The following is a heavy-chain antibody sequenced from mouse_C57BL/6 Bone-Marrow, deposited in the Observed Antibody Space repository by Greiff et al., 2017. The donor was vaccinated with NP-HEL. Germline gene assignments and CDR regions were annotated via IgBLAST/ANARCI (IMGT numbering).Heavy chain of an antibody. D-gene: IGHD1-1*02. J-gene: IGHJ2*01. V-gene: IGHV1-64*01. Sequence: VQLQQPGAELVKPGASVKLSCKASGYTFTSYWMHWVKQRPGQGLEWIGMIHPNSGSTNYNEKSKSKATLTVDKSSSTAYMQLSSLTSEDSAVYYCATLWPFDYWGQGTTLTVSS. CDR1: GYTFTSYW. CDR2: IHPNSGST. CDR3: ATLWPFDY.